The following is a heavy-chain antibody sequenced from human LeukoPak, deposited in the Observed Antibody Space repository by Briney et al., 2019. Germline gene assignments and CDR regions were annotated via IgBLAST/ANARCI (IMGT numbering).Heavy chain of an antibody. D-gene: IGHD1-1*01. J-gene: IGHJ4*02. Sequence: GGSLRLSCAASGFTFSNYAMTWVRQAPGKGLEWVSLITASGDGTYYAESVKGRFTISRDNSKNTLFLQMNSLRAEDTAIYYCANNWNCAYWGQGTLVTVSS. CDR2: ITASGDGT. V-gene: IGHV3-23*01. CDR1: GFTFSNYA. CDR3: ANNWNCAY.